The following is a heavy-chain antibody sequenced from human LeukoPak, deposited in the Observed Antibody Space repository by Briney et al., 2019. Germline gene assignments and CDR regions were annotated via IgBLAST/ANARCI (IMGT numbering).Heavy chain of an antibody. D-gene: IGHD3-3*01. CDR1: GLAFSSYS. V-gene: IGHV3-30*04. Sequence: GRSLRLSCVASGLAFSSYSMHWVRQAPGKGLEWVGVISYDGSDEYYTDSVKGRFTISRDNSKNTVYLQMNSLRAEDTAVYYCAKEFDFWSGPAGYWGQGTLVTVSS. CDR3: AKEFDFWSGPAGY. J-gene: IGHJ4*02. CDR2: ISYDGSDE.